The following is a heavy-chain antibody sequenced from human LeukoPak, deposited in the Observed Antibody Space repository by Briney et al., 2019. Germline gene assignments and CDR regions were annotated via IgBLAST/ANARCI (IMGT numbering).Heavy chain of an antibody. Sequence: PGGSLRLSCAASGFTFSSYRMNWVRQAPGKGLEWVSAISGSGGSTYYADSVKGRFTISRDNSKNTLYLQMNSLRAEDTAVYYYAKEGSSPPLGIDYWGQGTLVTVSS. J-gene: IGHJ4*02. CDR2: ISGSGGST. D-gene: IGHD6-13*01. CDR3: AKEGSSPPLGIDY. CDR1: GFTFSSYR. V-gene: IGHV3-23*01.